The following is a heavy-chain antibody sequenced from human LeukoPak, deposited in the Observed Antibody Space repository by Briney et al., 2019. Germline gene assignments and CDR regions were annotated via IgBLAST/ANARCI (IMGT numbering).Heavy chain of an antibody. Sequence: PGRSLRLSCAASGFTFSSYGMHWVRQAPGKGLEWVAAISYDGSNKYYADSVKGRFTISRDNSKNTLYLQMNSLRAEDTAVYYCAKDRTTYYYDSSGYYNDYWGQGTLVTVSS. V-gene: IGHV3-30*18. D-gene: IGHD3-22*01. J-gene: IGHJ4*02. CDR3: AKDRTTYYYDSSGYYNDY. CDR1: GFTFSSYG. CDR2: ISYDGSNK.